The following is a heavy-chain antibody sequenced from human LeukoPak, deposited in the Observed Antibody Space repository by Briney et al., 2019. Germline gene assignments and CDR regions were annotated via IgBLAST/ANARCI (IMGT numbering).Heavy chain of an antibody. J-gene: IGHJ4*02. Sequence: PGGSLRLSCAVSGFTFDSYAMSWVRQAPGKGLEWVSAISGSGSSTYYADSVRGRFTISRDNAKNSLYLQMNSLRAEDTAVYYCVRRGDYGDYWGQGTLVTVSS. V-gene: IGHV3-23*01. CDR2: ISGSGSST. CDR1: GFTFDSYA. D-gene: IGHD4-17*01. CDR3: VRRGDYGDY.